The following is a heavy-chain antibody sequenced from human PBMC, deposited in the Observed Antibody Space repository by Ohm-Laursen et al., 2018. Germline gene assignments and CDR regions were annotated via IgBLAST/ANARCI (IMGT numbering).Heavy chain of an antibody. CDR1: GFTVSRNY. V-gene: IGHV3-53*01. Sequence: GSLRLSCAASGFTVSRNYMSWVRQAPGKGLEWVSVIYSGGSTYYADSVKGRFTISRDNSKNTLYLQMNSLRAEDTAVYYCARQRWFGELYFDCWGQGTLVTVSS. D-gene: IGHD3-10*01. J-gene: IGHJ4*02. CDR2: IYSGGST. CDR3: ARQRWFGELYFDC.